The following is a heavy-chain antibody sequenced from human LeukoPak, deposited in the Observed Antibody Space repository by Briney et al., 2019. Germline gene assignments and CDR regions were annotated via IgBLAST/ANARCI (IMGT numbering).Heavy chain of an antibody. CDR3: ANLYGDYGDY. J-gene: IGHJ4*02. CDR1: GFIFSSYA. D-gene: IGHD4-17*01. Sequence: GGSLRLSCVDSGFIFSSYAMSWVRQAPGKGLEWVSGISGSGGSAFYADSVKGRFTISRDNAKNTLYLEMNSLRAEDTAVYYCANLYGDYGDYWGQGNLVTVSS. CDR2: ISGSGGSA. V-gene: IGHV3-23*01.